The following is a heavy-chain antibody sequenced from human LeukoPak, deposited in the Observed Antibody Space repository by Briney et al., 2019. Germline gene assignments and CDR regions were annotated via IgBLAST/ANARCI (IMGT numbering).Heavy chain of an antibody. V-gene: IGHV4-61*02. CDR1: GGSISSGSSS. Sequence: SEALSLTCAVSGGSISSGSSSWSWIRQPAGKGLEWIGRISSSGSTNYNPSLKSRVTIPVDTSKNQFSLKLSSVTAADTAVYFCARGPYSYDSSGAFDIWGQGTMVTVSS. CDR2: ISSSGST. J-gene: IGHJ3*02. CDR3: ARGPYSYDSSGAFDI. D-gene: IGHD3-22*01.